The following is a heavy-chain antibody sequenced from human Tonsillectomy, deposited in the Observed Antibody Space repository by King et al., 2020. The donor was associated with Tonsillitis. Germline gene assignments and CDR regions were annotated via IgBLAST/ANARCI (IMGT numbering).Heavy chain of an antibody. D-gene: IGHD1-1*01. J-gene: IGHJ2*01. CDR3: ARRDYYETGNSFYWYFDV. V-gene: IGHV5-51*01. CDR1: GYNFMSHW. CDR2: IYPYDSDA. Sequence: VQLVQSGAEVRKPGESLKIACKASGYNFMSHWIGWVRQMPGKGLEWMGMIYPYDSDARYSPSFQGQVTFSVDKSNTTAYVHWTSLKVSDTATYYCARRDYYETGNSFYWYFDVWGHGTLVTVSS.